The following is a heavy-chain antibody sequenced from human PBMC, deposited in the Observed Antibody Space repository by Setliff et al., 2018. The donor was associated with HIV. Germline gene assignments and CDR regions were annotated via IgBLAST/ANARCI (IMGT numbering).Heavy chain of an antibody. CDR2: IYTSGST. CDR1: GVSIRSDVYY. D-gene: IGHD3-22*01. J-gene: IGHJ3*02. V-gene: IGHV4-61*09. CDR3: ARVVGYYDSSSSDAFDI. Sequence: SETLSLTCTVSGVSIRSDVYYWSWIRQPAGKGLEWIGHIYTSGSTNYNPSLKSRVTMSVDTSKNQFSLKLSSVTAADTAVYYCARVVGYYDSSSSDAFDIWGHGTMVTVSS.